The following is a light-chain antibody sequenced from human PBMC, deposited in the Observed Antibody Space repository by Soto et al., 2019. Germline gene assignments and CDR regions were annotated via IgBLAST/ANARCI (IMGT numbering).Light chain of an antibody. Sequence: DIQLTQSPSFLSASVGDRVTITCRASQGISNRLAWYQQKPGKAPNLLIHSASSLQSGVPSRFSGSGSGTEFTLPISSRQPEVFATYYCKKREGYPIPFGQGTRREI. CDR3: KKREGYPIP. J-gene: IGKJ5*01. CDR2: SAS. CDR1: QGISNR. V-gene: IGKV1-9*01.